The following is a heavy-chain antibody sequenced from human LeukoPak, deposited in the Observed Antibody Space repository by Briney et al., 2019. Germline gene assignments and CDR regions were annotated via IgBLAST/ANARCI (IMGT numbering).Heavy chain of an antibody. CDR2: ISGSGGSS. V-gene: IGHV3-23*01. CDR3: AKDGQYNGSYQLYFDY. Sequence: GGSLRLSCAASGFTFSSYTMSWVRQAPGKGLEWVSAISGSGGSSDYADSVKGHFTISRDNSKNTLYLQMNSLRADDTAVYYCAKDGQYNGSYQLYFDYWGQGTLVTVSS. CDR1: GFTFSSYT. D-gene: IGHD1-26*01. J-gene: IGHJ4*02.